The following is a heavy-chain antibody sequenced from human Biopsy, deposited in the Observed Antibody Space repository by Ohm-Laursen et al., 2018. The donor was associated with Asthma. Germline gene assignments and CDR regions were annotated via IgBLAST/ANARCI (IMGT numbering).Heavy chain of an antibody. Sequence: SVKDSCKTSGFPFTAYYIHWVRQAPGQGLEWMGWISLNTGDANLAQKFRGWVTMTRDTSISTAYLVLSGLKSHDTAVYYCARAPYSDAIDSWGQGTLVAVSS. CDR1: GFPFTAYY. CDR2: ISLNTGDA. D-gene: IGHD1-26*01. V-gene: IGHV1-2*04. CDR3: ARAPYSDAIDS. J-gene: IGHJ4*02.